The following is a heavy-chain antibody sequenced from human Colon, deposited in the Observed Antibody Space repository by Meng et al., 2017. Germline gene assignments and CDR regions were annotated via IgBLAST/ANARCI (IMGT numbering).Heavy chain of an antibody. V-gene: IGHV4-4*02. D-gene: IGHD2-2*01. Sequence: QVQLQESGPGLVKPSGTLALTCAVSGGSISRSNWWSWVRQPPGKGLEWIGEINHSGSTNHNPSLKIRVIISVDKSKNQFSLRLTSVTAADTAVYYCARRAPAVNFDSWGQGALVTVSS. CDR3: ARRAPAVNFDS. J-gene: IGHJ4*02. CDR1: GGSISRSNW. CDR2: INHSGST.